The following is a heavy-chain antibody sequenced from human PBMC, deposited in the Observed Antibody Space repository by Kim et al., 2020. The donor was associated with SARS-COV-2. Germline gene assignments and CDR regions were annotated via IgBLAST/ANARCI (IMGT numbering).Heavy chain of an antibody. D-gene: IGHD3-16*02. J-gene: IGHJ6*02. CDR3: ARVFLRKYYDYVWGSYRPRGMDV. CDR1: GFTFSSYS. Sequence: GGSLRLSCAASGFTFSSYSMNWVRQAPGKGLEWVSSISSSSSYIYYADSVKGRFTISRDNAKNSLYLQMNSLRAEDTAVYYCARVFLRKYYDYVWGSYRPRGMDVWGQGTTVTVSS. CDR2: ISSSSSYI. V-gene: IGHV3-21*01.